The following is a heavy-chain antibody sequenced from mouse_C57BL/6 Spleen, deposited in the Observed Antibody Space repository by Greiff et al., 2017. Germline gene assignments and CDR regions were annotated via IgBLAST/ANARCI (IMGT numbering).Heavy chain of an antibody. CDR3: ARNGYFSY. D-gene: IGHD2-3*01. Sequence: VQLQQPGAELVRPGTSVKLSCKASGYTFTSYWMHWVKQRPGQGLEWIGVIDPSDSYTNYNQKFKGKATLTVDTSSSTAYMQLSSLTSEDSAVYYCARNGYFSYWGQGTTLTVSS. CDR1: GYTFTSYW. CDR2: IDPSDSYT. J-gene: IGHJ2*01. V-gene: IGHV1-59*01.